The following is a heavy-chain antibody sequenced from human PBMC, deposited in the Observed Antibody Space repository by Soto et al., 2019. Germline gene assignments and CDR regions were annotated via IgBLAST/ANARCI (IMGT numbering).Heavy chain of an antibody. CDR1: GFTVSTKY. J-gene: IGHJ4*02. CDR2: IYSGGSS. Sequence: EVQLVESGGGLVQPGGSLRLSCAASGFTVSTKYMSWVRQAPGKGLERVSVIYSGGSSFYADSVRGSFTISRDNSKNTVNLQMNSLRAEDTAVYYCARDPWAADYWGQGTLVTVSS. CDR3: ARDPWAADY. D-gene: IGHD3-16*01. V-gene: IGHV3-66*01.